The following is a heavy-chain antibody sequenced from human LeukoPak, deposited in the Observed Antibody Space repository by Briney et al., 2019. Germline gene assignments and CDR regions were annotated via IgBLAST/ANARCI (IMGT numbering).Heavy chain of an antibody. CDR1: GFTVSDNY. Sequence: GSLRLSRAASGFTVSDNYMTWVRQAPGKGLEWVSSIYNTGATHYAESVKGRFTISRDNSKNTLFLQMNSLRAEDMAVYYCARIEWERLGRAFDIWGQGTMVTVSS. D-gene: IGHD1-26*01. V-gene: IGHV3-53*01. CDR3: ARIEWERLGRAFDI. J-gene: IGHJ3*02. CDR2: IYNTGAT.